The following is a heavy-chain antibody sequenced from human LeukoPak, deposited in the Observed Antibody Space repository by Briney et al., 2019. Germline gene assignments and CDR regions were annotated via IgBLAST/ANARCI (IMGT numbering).Heavy chain of an antibody. CDR1: GYTLTELS. Sequence: ASVKVSCKVSGYTLTELSMHWVRQAPGKGLEWMAGFDPEDGETIYAQKFQGRVTMTEDTSTDTAYMELSSLRSEDTAVYYCATGSSGWPYSNFDYWGQGTLVTVSS. D-gene: IGHD6-19*01. J-gene: IGHJ4*02. V-gene: IGHV1-24*01. CDR2: FDPEDGET. CDR3: ATGSSGWPYSNFDY.